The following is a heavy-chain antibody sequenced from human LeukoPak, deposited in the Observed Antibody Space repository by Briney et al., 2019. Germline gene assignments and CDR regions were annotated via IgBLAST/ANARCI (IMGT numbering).Heavy chain of an antibody. CDR2: ISYDGSNK. D-gene: IGHD1-14*01. J-gene: IGHJ6*02. CDR1: GFTSTSYG. CDR3: AKDPDFYYYYGMDV. Sequence: GGSLRLSSAPPGFTSTSYGMPWVRKAPGKGLDWAAAISYDGSNKYYADSVKGRLTISRDNSKNTLYLQMNSLRAEDTAVYYCAKDPDFYYYYGMDVWGQGTTVTASS. V-gene: IGHV3-30*18.